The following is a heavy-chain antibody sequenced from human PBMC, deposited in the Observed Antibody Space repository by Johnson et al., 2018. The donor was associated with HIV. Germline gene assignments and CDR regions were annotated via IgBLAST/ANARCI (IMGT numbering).Heavy chain of an antibody. V-gene: IGHV3-7*05. CDR2: IKQDGSEK. D-gene: IGHD1-26*01. CDR3: GTFGGGSFHAFDI. J-gene: IGHJ3*02. CDR1: GFTFSVYW. Sequence: VQLVESGGGLVQPGGSLRLSCAASGFTFSVYWMSWVRQAPGKGLEWVANIKQDGSEKYYVDSVKGRFTISRDNAKNSLYLQMNSLRAEDTAVYYCGTFGGGSFHAFDIWGQGTMVTVSS.